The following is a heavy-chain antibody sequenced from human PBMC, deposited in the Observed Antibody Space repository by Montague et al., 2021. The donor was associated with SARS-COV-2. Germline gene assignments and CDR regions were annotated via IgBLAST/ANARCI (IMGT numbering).Heavy chain of an antibody. V-gene: IGHV3-7*01. Sequence: SLRLSCAASGFTFSSYWMSWVRQAPGKGLEWVANIKQDGSEKYYGDSVKGRFTISRDNAQTSLYLQMNSLRVEDTAVYYCAAGQSSSWFWGQGTLVTVSS. CDR3: AAGQSSSWF. J-gene: IGHJ4*02. D-gene: IGHD6-13*01. CDR2: IKQDGSEK. CDR1: GFTFSSYW.